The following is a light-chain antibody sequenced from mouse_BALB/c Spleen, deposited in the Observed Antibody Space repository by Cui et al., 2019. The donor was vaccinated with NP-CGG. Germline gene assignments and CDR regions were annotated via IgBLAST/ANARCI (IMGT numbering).Light chain of an antibody. CDR3: QQWSDYPRT. CDR2: RTS. CDR1: SSMSSSN. Sequence: ENVLTQSPAIMPASLGGKVTTTCSASSSMSSSNLHWYQQKSGTSTKLWIYRTSNLASEVPGLFSGSGSGTAYSLTISSVEAEDAATYYCQQWSDYPRTFGGGTKLEIK. V-gene: IGKV4-81*01. J-gene: IGKJ1*01.